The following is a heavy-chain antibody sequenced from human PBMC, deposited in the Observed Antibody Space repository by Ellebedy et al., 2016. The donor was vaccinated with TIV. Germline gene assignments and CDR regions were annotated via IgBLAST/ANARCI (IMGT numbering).Heavy chain of an antibody. CDR2: INPNSGGT. J-gene: IGHJ6*02. D-gene: IGHD6-19*01. Sequence: ASVKVSCKASGYTFTGYYMHWVRQAPGQGLEWMGWINPNSGGTNYAQKFQGRVTMTRDTSITTAYMELSSLRSDDTAMYYCATRSKVAGPKPYYYYGMDVWGQGTTVTVSS. CDR3: ATRSKVAGPKPYYYYGMDV. CDR1: GYTFTGYY. V-gene: IGHV1-2*02.